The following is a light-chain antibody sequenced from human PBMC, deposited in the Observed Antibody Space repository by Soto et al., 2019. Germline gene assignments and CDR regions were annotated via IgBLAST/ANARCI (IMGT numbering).Light chain of an antibody. J-gene: IGKJ1*01. CDR3: QQSYSSLRT. V-gene: IGKV1-39*01. CDR2: AAS. Sequence: DIQMTQSPSSLSASVGDRVTITCRASQSISSHLNWYQQKPGKAPKFLIYAASNLQSGVPSRFSGSGSGTDFTLTISSLQPEDFATYYCQQSYSSLRTFGQGTKVEIK. CDR1: QSISSH.